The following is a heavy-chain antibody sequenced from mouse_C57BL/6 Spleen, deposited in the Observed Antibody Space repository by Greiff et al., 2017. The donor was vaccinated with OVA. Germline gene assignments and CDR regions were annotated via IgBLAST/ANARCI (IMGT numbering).Heavy chain of an antibody. V-gene: IGHV1-80*01. J-gene: IGHJ1*03. CDR2: IYPGDGDT. Sequence: VQLQESGAELVKTGASVKISCKASGYAFSSYWMNWVKQRPGKGLEWIGQIYPGDGDTNYNGKFKGKATLTADKSSSTAYMQLSSLTSEDSAVYFCARGGYGSSYDWYFDVWGTGTTVTVSS. D-gene: IGHD1-1*01. CDR3: ARGGYGSSYDWYFDV. CDR1: GYAFSSYW.